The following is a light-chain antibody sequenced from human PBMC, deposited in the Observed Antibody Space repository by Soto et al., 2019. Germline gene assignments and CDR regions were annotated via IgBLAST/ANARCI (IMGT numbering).Light chain of an antibody. V-gene: IGKV1-9*01. CDR1: MGITIY. CDR2: HXS. Sequence: DIQLTQSPSFLTASVGDRVTISXRASMGITIYLSWYQQQPGXAPKXXXAHXSTLQRGGPSRFSGSGSVTEFTLTISSLQPEYFANYYCQQLNSDPLTFGGGTKVDIK. CDR3: QQLNSDPLT. J-gene: IGKJ4*02.